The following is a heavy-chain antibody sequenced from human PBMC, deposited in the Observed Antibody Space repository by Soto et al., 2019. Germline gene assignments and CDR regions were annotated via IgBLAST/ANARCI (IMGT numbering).Heavy chain of an antibody. D-gene: IGHD3-22*01. V-gene: IGHV3-53*01. Sequence: EVQLVESGGGLVQPGGSLRLSCAASGFTVSTTYMSWVRQAPGKGLEWVSVMYSGGSTYIADSVKGRFTVSRDNSENTLFLQMNSLTPEDTAVYFCARGYSYDSREYNVGAAPIDYWGQGTLVTVSS. CDR3: ARGYSYDSREYNVGAAPIDY. CDR2: MYSGGST. J-gene: IGHJ4*02. CDR1: GFTVSTTY.